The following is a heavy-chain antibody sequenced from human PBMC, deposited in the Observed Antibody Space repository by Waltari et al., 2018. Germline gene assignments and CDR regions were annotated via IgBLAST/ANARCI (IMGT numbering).Heavy chain of an antibody. J-gene: IGHJ4*02. CDR2: IYYSGST. V-gene: IGHV4-39*07. CDR3: AIIVGATRFDY. CDR1: GGPLSHSSSY. D-gene: IGHD1-26*01. Sequence: QLQLQESGPGLVKPSETLSLTCTVSGGPLSHSSSYWGWIRQPPGKGLEWIGSIYYSGSTYYNPSLKSRVTISVDTSKNQFSLKLSSVTAADTAVYYCAIIVGATRFDYWGQGTLVTVSS.